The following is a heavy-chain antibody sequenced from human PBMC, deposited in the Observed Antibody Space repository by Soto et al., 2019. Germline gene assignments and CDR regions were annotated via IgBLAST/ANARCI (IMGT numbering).Heavy chain of an antibody. CDR3: TTNFYSDYGMDV. V-gene: IGHV3-15*01. CDR1: GITFSKAW. J-gene: IGHJ6*02. D-gene: IGHD4-4*01. CDR2: IKSKSDGGTT. Sequence: PGGSLRLSCAASGITFSKAWMSWVRQSPGKGLEWVGRIKSKSDGGTTDYAAPVKGRFTISRDDSKNTLCLQMNSLKTEDTAVYYCTTNFYSDYGMDVWGQGTTVTAP.